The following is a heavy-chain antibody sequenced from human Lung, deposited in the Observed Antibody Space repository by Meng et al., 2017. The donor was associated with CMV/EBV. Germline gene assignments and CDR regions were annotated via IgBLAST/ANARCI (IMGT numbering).Heavy chain of an antibody. Sequence: QVQLVQSAAEGKKPGASVKVSCKASGYTFTSYGISWVRQAPGQGLEWMGWISAYNGNTNYAQKLQGRITMTTDTSTSTAYMELRSLRSDDTAVYYCAASSSSWYQNWFDPWGQGTLVTVPS. CDR3: AASSSSWYQNWFDP. V-gene: IGHV1-18*01. CDR1: GYTFTSYG. D-gene: IGHD6-13*01. J-gene: IGHJ5*02. CDR2: ISAYNGNT.